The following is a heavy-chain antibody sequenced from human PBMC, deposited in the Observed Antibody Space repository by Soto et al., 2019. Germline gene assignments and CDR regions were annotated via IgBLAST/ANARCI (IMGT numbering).Heavy chain of an antibody. CDR1: GGSFSGYY. V-gene: IGHV4-34*01. CDR3: ARGGRKNSYSSWTHFDY. Sequence: SETLSLTCAVYGGSFSGYYWSWIRQPPGKGLEWIGEINHSGSTNYNPSLKSRVTISVDTSKNQFSLKLSSVTAADTAVYYCARGGRKNSYSSWTHFDYWGQGTLVTVSS. J-gene: IGHJ4*02. D-gene: IGHD6-6*01. CDR2: INHSGST.